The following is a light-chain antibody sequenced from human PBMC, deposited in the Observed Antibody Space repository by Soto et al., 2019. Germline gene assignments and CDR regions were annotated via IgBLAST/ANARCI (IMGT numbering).Light chain of an antibody. CDR2: EVT. J-gene: IGLJ1*01. V-gene: IGLV2-14*01. CDR3: SSYTGIGPRV. CDR1: NSDIGGYNY. Sequence: QSALTQPASVSGSPGQSITISCTGTNSDIGGYNYVSWYQHHPGKVPKLIIYEVTKRPSGVSDRFSGSKSGNTASLTISGLQAEDESDYYCSSYTGIGPRVFGTGTKVTVL.